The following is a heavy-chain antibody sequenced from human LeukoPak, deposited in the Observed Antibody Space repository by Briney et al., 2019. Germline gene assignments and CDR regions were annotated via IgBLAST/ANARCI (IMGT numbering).Heavy chain of an antibody. V-gene: IGHV3-30*02. CDR3: AKDRCSNGVGCYYYYMDV. J-gene: IGHJ6*03. CDR2: IQYDGSNE. CDR1: RFTFSSYG. D-gene: IGHD2-8*01. Sequence: GGSLRLSCAASRFTFSSYGMHWVRQAPGKGLEWVANIQYDGSNEQYADSVKGRFSISRDSSKNILYLQMNSLRAEDTAVYYCAKDRCSNGVGCYYYYMDVWGKGTTVTISS.